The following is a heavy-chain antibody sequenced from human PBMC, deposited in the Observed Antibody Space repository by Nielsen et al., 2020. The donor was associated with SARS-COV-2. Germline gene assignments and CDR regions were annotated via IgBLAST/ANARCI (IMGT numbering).Heavy chain of an antibody. CDR2: IYPGDSDT. Sequence: GESLKISCKGSGYSFTSYWIGWVRQMPGKGLEWMGIIYPGDSDTRYSPSFQGQVTISADKSISTAYLQWSSLKASDTAMYYCARLHTAMVYGNWFDPWGQGTLVTVSS. V-gene: IGHV5-51*01. D-gene: IGHD5-18*01. CDR1: GYSFTSYW. CDR3: ARLHTAMVYGNWFDP. J-gene: IGHJ5*02.